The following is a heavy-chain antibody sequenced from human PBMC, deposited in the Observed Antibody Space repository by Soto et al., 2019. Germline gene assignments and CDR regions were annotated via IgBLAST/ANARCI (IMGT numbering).Heavy chain of an antibody. CDR2: IYYSGST. V-gene: IGHV4-59*01. D-gene: IGHD6-13*01. CDR3: ARGLYSSSWGYYYYYGMDV. Sequence: SETLSLTCTVSGGSISSYYWSWIQQPPGKGLEWIGYIYYSGSTNYNPSLKSRVTISVDTSKNQFSLKLSSVTAADTAVYYCARGLYSSSWGYYYYYGMDVWGQGTTVTVSS. CDR1: GGSISSYY. J-gene: IGHJ6*02.